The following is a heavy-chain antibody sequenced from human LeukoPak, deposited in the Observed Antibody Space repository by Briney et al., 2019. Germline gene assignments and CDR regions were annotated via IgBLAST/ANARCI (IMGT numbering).Heavy chain of an antibody. Sequence: GRSLRLSCATSGFNFEDYAINWVRQAPGKGLEWVGLITSKAYGGTTELAASVKGRFSIPRDESKPIAYLQMNSLKIEDTGVYYCTREVERGGSYWGGDSWGQGTQVTVSS. D-gene: IGHD1-26*01. CDR1: GFNFEDYA. CDR3: TREVERGGSYWGGDS. CDR2: ITSKAYGGTT. J-gene: IGHJ4*02. V-gene: IGHV3-49*04.